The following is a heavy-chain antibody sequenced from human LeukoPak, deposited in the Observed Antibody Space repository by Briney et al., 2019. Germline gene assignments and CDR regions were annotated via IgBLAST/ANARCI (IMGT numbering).Heavy chain of an antibody. Sequence: SETLSLTCTVSGGSISSYYWSWIRQPPGKGLEWIGYIYYSGSTNYNPSLKSRVTISVDTSKNQFSLKLSSVTAADTAVYYCARGRSGYSDYWGQGTLVTVSS. D-gene: IGHD3-22*01. CDR3: ARGRSGYSDY. J-gene: IGHJ4*02. CDR1: GGSISSYY. CDR2: IYYSGST. V-gene: IGHV4-59*01.